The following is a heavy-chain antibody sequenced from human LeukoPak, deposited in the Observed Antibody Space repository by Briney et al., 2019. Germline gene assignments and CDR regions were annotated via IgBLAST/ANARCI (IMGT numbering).Heavy chain of an antibody. Sequence: GGSLRLSCAASGFTFNSYAMHWVRQGPGKGLEWVAVMAHDGSNIYYAGSVQGRFTISRDDSKDTLYLQMNSLRGDDTAFYHCARDFCSTTSCLDYWGRGTLVTVSS. J-gene: IGHJ4*02. CDR1: GFTFNSYA. D-gene: IGHD2-2*01. V-gene: IGHV3-30-3*01. CDR2: MAHDGSNI. CDR3: ARDFCSTTSCLDY.